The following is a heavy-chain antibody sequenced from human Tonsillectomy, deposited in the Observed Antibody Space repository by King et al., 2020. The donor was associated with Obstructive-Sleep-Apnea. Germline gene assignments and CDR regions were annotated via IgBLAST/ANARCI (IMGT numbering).Heavy chain of an antibody. CDR2: ISGDSGNI. D-gene: IGHD4-17*01. CDR3: AKGPYGDYVRLYFDY. CDR1: GFTFDDYA. V-gene: IGHV3-9*01. J-gene: IGHJ4*02. Sequence: VQLVESGGGLVQPGRSLRLSCAASGFTFDDYAIHWVRQAPGKGLEWCSSISGDSGNIAYADSLKGRFTISRDNAKNSLYLQMNSLRGEDTALYYCAKGPYGDYVRLYFDYWGQGTLVTVSS.